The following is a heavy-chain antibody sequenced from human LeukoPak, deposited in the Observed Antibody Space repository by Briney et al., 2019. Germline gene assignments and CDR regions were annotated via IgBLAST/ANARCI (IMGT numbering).Heavy chain of an antibody. J-gene: IGHJ3*02. Sequence: SETLSLTCTVSGGSISYYYWSWIRQPPGNGLEWIGYIYYSGSTNYNPSLKSRVTISVDTSKNQFSLKLSSVTAADTAVYYCARDLTMVRGAEGPIWGQGTMVTVSS. CDR1: GGSISYYY. CDR3: ARDLTMVRGAEGPI. D-gene: IGHD3-10*01. CDR2: IYYSGST. V-gene: IGHV4-59*01.